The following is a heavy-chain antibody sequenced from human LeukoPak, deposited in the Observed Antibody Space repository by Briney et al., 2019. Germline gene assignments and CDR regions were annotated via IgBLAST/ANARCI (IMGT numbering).Heavy chain of an antibody. CDR3: ARVPGRLSPCSSTSCHLYYYYYYGMDV. CDR1: GFTFSSSS. D-gene: IGHD2-2*01. CDR2: ISSSSSYI. Sequence: PGGSLRLSCAASGFTFSSSSMTWVRQAPGKGLEWVSSISSSSSYIYYAASVKGRFTISRDNAKNSLYLQMNSLRAEDTAVYYCARVPGRLSPCSSTSCHLYYYYYYGMDVWGQGTTVTVSS. V-gene: IGHV3-21*01. J-gene: IGHJ6*02.